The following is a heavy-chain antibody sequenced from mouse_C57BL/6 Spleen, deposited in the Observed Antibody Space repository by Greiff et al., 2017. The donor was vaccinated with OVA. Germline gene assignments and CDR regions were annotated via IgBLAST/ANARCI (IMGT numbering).Heavy chain of an antibody. V-gene: IGHV1-82*01. CDR2: IYPGDGDT. J-gene: IGHJ2*01. D-gene: IGHD1-1*01. Sequence: VKLMESGPELVKPGASVKISCKASGYAFSSSWMNWVKQRPGQGLEWIGRIYPGDGDTNYNGKFKGKATLTADKSSSTAYMQLISLTSEDSAVDCCAIDATVVADYWGQGTTLTVSS. CDR1: GYAFSSSW. CDR3: AIDATVVADY.